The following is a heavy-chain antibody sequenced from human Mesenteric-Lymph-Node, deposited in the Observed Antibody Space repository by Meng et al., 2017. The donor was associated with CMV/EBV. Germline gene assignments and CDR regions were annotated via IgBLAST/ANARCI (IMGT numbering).Heavy chain of an antibody. D-gene: IGHD6-13*01. CDR1: GYTFTSYG. Sequence: ASVKVSCKASGYTFTSYGISWVRQAPGQGLEWMGWISAYNGNTNYAQKLQGRVTMTTDTSTSTAYMELRSLRSDDTAVCYCARDLYSSPISYSSSWYGFDYWGQGTLVTVSS. CDR2: ISAYNGNT. V-gene: IGHV1-18*01. CDR3: ARDLYSSPISYSSSWYGFDY. J-gene: IGHJ4*02.